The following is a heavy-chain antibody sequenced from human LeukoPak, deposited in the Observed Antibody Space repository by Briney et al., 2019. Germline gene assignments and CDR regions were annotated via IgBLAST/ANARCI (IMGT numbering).Heavy chain of an antibody. D-gene: IGHD3-22*01. CDR2: IYSGGST. CDR3: ARDTYYDSSGYPSWFDP. V-gene: IGHV3-53*01. Sequence: PGGSLRLSCAASGFTVSSNYMSWVRQAPGKGLEWVSVIYSGGSTYYADSVKGRLTISRDNSKNTLYLQMNSLRAEDTAVYYCARDTYYDSSGYPSWFDPWGQGTLVTVSS. J-gene: IGHJ5*02. CDR1: GFTVSSNY.